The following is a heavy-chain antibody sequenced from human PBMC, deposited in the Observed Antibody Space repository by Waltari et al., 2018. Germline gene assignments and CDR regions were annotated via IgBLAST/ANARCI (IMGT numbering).Heavy chain of an antibody. CDR3: ARHVGEATTFDY. J-gene: IGHJ4*02. D-gene: IGHD1-26*01. V-gene: IGHV4-39*01. CDR1: GGSIRTSSYY. Sequence: QLQLQASGPGLVKPSATLSLTCSVSGGSIRTSSYYWGWIRQPPGKGLEWTGSNHYSGSTYYNPSLKSRGTISVDTSKNQFSLRLTSVTAADTAVYYCARHVGEATTFDYWGQGTLVTVSS. CDR2: NHYSGST.